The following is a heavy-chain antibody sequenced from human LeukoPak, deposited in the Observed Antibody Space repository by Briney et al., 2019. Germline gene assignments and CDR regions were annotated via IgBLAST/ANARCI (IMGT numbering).Heavy chain of an antibody. CDR2: IYHSGST. CDR3: ARGVTVNCFDP. Sequence: SETLSLTCTVSGYSISSGYYWGWIRQPPGKGLEWIGSIYHSGSTYYNPSLKSRVTISVDTSKNQFSLKLSSVTAADTAVYYCARGVTVNCFDPWGQGTLVTVSS. CDR1: GYSISSGYY. V-gene: IGHV4-38-2*02. D-gene: IGHD4-11*01. J-gene: IGHJ5*02.